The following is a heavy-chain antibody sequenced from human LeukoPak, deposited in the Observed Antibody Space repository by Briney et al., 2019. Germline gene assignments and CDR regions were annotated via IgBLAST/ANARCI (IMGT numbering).Heavy chain of an antibody. D-gene: IGHD6-13*01. J-gene: IGHJ4*02. CDR1: GGTFSSYA. V-gene: IGHV1-69*05. CDR3: ARDRGASSSWYGGGYYFDY. CDR2: IIPIFGTA. Sequence: SVKVSCKASGGTFSSYAISWVRQAPGQGLEWMGGIIPIFGTANYAQKFQGRVTITTDESTSTAYMELSSLRSEDTAVYYCARDRGASSSWYGGGYYFDYWGQGTLVTVSS.